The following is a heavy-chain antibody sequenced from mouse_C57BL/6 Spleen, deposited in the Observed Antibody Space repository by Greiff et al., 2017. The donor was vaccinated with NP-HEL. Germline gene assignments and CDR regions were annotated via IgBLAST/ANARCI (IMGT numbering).Heavy chain of an antibody. Sequence: QVQLQQPGAELVKPGASVKLSCKASGYTFTSYWMHWVKQRPGQGLEWIGMIHPNSGSTNYNEKFKSKATLTVDKSSSTAYMQLSSLTSEDSAVYYCAREGGYGYDYPFDYWGQGTTLTVSS. V-gene: IGHV1-64*01. D-gene: IGHD2-4*01. CDR3: AREGGYGYDYPFDY. J-gene: IGHJ2*01. CDR2: IHPNSGST. CDR1: GYTFTSYW.